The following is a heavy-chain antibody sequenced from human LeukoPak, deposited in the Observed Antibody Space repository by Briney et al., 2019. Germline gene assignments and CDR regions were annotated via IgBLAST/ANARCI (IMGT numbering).Heavy chain of an antibody. CDR2: ISYDGSNK. CDR3: ARTTYYYDSGGYLDY. CDR1: GFTFSSYA. D-gene: IGHD3-22*01. J-gene: IGHJ4*02. V-gene: IGHV3-30-3*01. Sequence: GGSLRLSCAASGFTFSSYAMHWVRQAPGKGLEWVAVISYDGSNKYYADSVKGRFTISRDNSKTTLYLQMNSLRAEDTAVYYCARTTYYYDSGGYLDYWGQGTLVTVSS.